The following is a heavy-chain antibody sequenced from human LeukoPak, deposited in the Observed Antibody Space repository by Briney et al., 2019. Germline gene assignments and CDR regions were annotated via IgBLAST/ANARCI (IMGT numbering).Heavy chain of an antibody. J-gene: IGHJ6*03. V-gene: IGHV3-49*04. CDR1: GFTFSGSW. CDR3: TTLNYYYYYMDV. CDR2: IRSKAYGGTT. Sequence: PGGSLRLSCATSGFTFSGSWMSWVRQAPGKGLEWVGFIRSKAYGGTTEYAASVKGRFTISRDDSKSIAYLQMNSLKTEDTAVYYCTTLNYYYYYMDVWGKGTTVTVS.